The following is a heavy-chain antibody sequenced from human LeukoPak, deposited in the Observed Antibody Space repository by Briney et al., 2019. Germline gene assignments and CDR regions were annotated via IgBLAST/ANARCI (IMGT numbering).Heavy chain of an antibody. V-gene: IGHV4-39*01. Sequence: SETLSLTCTVSGGSISSSSYYWGWIRQPPGKGLEWIGSIYYSGSTYYNPSLKSRVTISVDTSKNQFSLKLSSVTAADTAVYYCARQRYSSSWYGEPHNWFDPWGQGTLVTVSS. CDR3: ARQRYSSSWYGEPHNWFDP. CDR2: IYYSGST. J-gene: IGHJ5*02. CDR1: GGSISSSSYY. D-gene: IGHD6-13*01.